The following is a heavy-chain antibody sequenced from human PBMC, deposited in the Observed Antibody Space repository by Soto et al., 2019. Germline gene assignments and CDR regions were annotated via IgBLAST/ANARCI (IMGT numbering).Heavy chain of an antibody. Sequence: QVQLQESGPGLVKPSETLSLTCTVSGVSISNNYWSWIRPPPGKGLEWIGYIYYNGNTNYSPSLKSRVTMSVDTSRNQISLKLTTVNAADTAVYYCTRANWYSEYWGQGTLVTVSS. CDR2: IYYNGNT. D-gene: IGHD7-27*01. V-gene: IGHV4-59*01. CDR3: TRANWYSEY. CDR1: GVSISNNY. J-gene: IGHJ4*02.